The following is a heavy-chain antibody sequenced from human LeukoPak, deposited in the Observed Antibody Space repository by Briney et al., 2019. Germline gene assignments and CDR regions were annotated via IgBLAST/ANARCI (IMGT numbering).Heavy chain of an antibody. Sequence: SETLSLTCGVSGGAITNYYWAWIRQPPGKGLEWIASVDYSGGTYYNPSLESRVAISADMSKNQFSLKLTSVTGADTAVYYCARVTTLAARPGNWFDLWGQGTLVTVSS. V-gene: IGHV4-39*07. CDR2: VDYSGGT. CDR3: ARVTTLAARPGNWFDL. CDR1: GGAITNYY. J-gene: IGHJ5*02. D-gene: IGHD6-6*01.